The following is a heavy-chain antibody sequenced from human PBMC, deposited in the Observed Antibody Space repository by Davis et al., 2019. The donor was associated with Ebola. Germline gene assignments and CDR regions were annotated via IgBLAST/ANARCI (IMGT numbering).Heavy chain of an antibody. Sequence: MPGGSLRLSCTVSGGSISSSSYYWGWIRQPPGKGLEWIGSIYYSGSTYYNPSLKRRVTISVDTSKNQFSLKLSSVTAADTAVYYCAGIAAAGTLIYYYNGMDVWGQGTTVTVSS. V-gene: IGHV4-39*01. CDR3: AGIAAAGTLIYYYNGMDV. CDR2: IYYSGST. D-gene: IGHD6-13*01. CDR1: GGSISSSSYY. J-gene: IGHJ6*02.